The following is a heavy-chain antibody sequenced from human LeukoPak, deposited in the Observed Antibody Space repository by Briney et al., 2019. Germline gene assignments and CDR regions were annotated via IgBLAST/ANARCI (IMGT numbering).Heavy chain of an antibody. J-gene: IGHJ4*02. CDR1: GFTFSSYS. Sequence: PGGSLRLSCAASGFTFSSYSTNWVRQAPGKGLEWVSSISSSSSSIYYADSVKGRFTISRDNAKNSLYLQMNSLRAEDTAVYYCARASGDIVETATMGSYWGQGTLVTVSS. V-gene: IGHV3-21*01. CDR2: ISSSSSSI. CDR3: ARASGDIVETATMGSY. D-gene: IGHD5-18*01.